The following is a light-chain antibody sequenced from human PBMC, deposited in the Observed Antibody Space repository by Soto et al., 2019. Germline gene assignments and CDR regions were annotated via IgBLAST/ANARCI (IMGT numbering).Light chain of an antibody. V-gene: IGLV2-14*01. CDR1: SSDVGGYNY. Sequence: CSLTQPASLSGSPGQSITISCPGTSSDVGGYNYVSWYQQHPGKAPKFMIYDVSNRPSGVSNRFSGSKSGNTASLTISGLQAEDEADYYCSSYTTSNTRQIVFGTGTKVTVL. CDR2: DVS. CDR3: SSYTTSNTRQIV. J-gene: IGLJ1*01.